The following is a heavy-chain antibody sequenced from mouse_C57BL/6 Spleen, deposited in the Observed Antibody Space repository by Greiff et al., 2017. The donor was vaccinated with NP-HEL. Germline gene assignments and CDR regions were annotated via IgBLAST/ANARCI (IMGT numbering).Heavy chain of an antibody. Sequence: QVQLQQSGAELARPGASVKLSCKASGYTFTSYGISWVKQRTGQGLEWIGEIYPRSGNTYYNEKFKGKATLTADKSSSTAYMELRSLTSEDSAVYFCARKDYSNYNWYFDVWGTGTTVTVSS. D-gene: IGHD2-5*01. CDR2: IYPRSGNT. CDR1: GYTFTSYG. CDR3: ARKDYSNYNWYFDV. V-gene: IGHV1-81*01. J-gene: IGHJ1*03.